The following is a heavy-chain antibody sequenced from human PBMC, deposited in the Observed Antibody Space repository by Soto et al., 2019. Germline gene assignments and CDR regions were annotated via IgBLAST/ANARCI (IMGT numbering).Heavy chain of an antibody. Sequence: QVQLQESGPGLVKPSETLSLTCTVSGGSISSYYWSWIRQPPGKGLEWIGYIYYSGSTNYNPSLKSRVTISVDTSKNQCALKLSSVTAADTAVYYCARRANRLGFDYWGQGTLVTVSS. V-gene: IGHV4-59*08. CDR3: ARRANRLGFDY. CDR1: GGSISSYY. D-gene: IGHD2-21*01. CDR2: IYYSGST. J-gene: IGHJ4*02.